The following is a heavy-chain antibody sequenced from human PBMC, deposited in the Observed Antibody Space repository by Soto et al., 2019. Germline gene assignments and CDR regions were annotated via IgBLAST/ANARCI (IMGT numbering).Heavy chain of an antibody. CDR1: GGSVSSGSYY. D-gene: IGHD2-15*01. CDR3: ASHGYCSGGSCYSPGY. Sequence: QVQLQESGPGLVKPSETLSLTCTVSGGSVSSGSYYWSWIRQPPRKGLEWIGYIYYRGSTNYNPSLKSRVTISADTSKNQFALKLSSVNAADTAVYYCASHGYCSGGSCYSPGYWGQGTLVTVSS. V-gene: IGHV4-61*01. CDR2: IYYRGST. J-gene: IGHJ4*02.